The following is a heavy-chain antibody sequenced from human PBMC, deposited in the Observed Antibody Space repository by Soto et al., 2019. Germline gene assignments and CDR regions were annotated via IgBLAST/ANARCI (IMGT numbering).Heavy chain of an antibody. CDR1: GFSLTTGRMG. J-gene: IGHJ6*02. D-gene: IGHD6-13*01. CDR2: IFSNNER. V-gene: IGHV2-26*03. CDR3: ARLVADSSWYHYGLDV. Sequence: QVTLKESGPVLVKATETLTLTCNISGFSLTTGRMGVIWIRQPPGEALEWVALIFSNNERSYSTSLQSRLSISDDTSKSQVVLTMTNVDPVDTATYFCARLVADSSWYHYGLDVWGQGTTVTVS.